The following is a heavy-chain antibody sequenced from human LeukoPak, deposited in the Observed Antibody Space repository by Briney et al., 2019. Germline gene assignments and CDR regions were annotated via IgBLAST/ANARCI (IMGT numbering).Heavy chain of an antibody. CDR1: GGSFNGYY. CDR2: INHSGST. V-gene: IGHV4-34*01. Sequence: SETLSLTCAVYGGSFNGYYWTWIRQPPGKGLEWIGEINHSGSTNYNPSLKSRVTISVDTSKNQFSLKLSSVTAADTAVYYCARGGIVVVPAAAYYYYGMDVWGQGTTVTVSS. D-gene: IGHD2-2*01. CDR3: ARGGIVVVPAAAYYYYGMDV. J-gene: IGHJ6*02.